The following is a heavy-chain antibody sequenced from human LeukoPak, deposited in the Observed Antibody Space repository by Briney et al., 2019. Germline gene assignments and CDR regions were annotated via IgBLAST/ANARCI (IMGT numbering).Heavy chain of an antibody. D-gene: IGHD4-11*01. Sequence: SETLSLTCSVSDDSITMYYWSWIRQPPGKGLEWIGYVDHTGSTNFNPSLNGRVSISRDTSKNLFSLRLRSVTAADTAVYFCARGRVSSSTWYSTYYYYFYMDVWGKGTTVTVSS. CDR2: VDHTGST. J-gene: IGHJ6*03. CDR1: DDSITMYY. CDR3: ARGRVSSSTWYSTYYYYFYMDV. V-gene: IGHV4-59*01.